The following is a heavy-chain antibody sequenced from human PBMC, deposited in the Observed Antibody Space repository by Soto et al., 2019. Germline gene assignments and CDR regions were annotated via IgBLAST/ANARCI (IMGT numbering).Heavy chain of an antibody. D-gene: IGHD3-22*01. V-gene: IGHV1-69*13. J-gene: IGHJ4*02. CDR3: ARGGSGYYYAFDY. CDR2: IIPIFGTA. CDR1: GGTFSSYA. Sequence: SVKVSCKASGGTFSSYAISWVRQAPGQGLEWMGGIIPIFGTANYAQKFQGRVTITADESTSTAYMELSSLRSEDTAVYYCARGGSGYYYAFDYWGQGTLVTVSS.